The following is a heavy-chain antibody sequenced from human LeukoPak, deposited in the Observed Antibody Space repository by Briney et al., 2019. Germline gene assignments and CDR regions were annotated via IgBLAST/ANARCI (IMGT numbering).Heavy chain of an antibody. Sequence: GGSLRLSCAASGFTFSSYSMNWVRQAPGKGLEWVSYISSSSSTIYYADSVKGRFTISRDNAKNSLYLQMNSLRAEDTAVYYCARCSSTSCYWFRAFDIWGQGTMVTVSS. CDR1: GFTFSSYS. CDR2: ISSSSSTI. J-gene: IGHJ3*02. D-gene: IGHD2-2*01. CDR3: ARCSSTSCYWFRAFDI. V-gene: IGHV3-48*01.